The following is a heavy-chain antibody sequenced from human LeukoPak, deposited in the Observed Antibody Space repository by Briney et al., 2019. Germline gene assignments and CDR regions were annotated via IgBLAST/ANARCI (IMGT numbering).Heavy chain of an antibody. CDR1: VYTFTTYG. D-gene: IGHD5-18*01. CDR2: ISAYNGHT. J-gene: IGHJ4*02. Sequence: GASVSVSATPSVYTFTTYGISWGRQAPGQALEGMGWISAYNGHTNYAQKFQGRVTMTTDTSTSTAYMELRSLRSGDTGVYYCARQVDTTMALPDYWGQGTLVTVSS. CDR3: ARQVDTTMALPDY. V-gene: IGHV1-18*01.